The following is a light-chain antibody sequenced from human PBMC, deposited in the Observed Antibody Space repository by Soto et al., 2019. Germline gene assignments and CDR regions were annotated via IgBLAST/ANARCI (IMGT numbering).Light chain of an antibody. J-gene: IGLJ3*02. V-gene: IGLV2-8*01. Sequence: QSALTQPPSESGSPGQSVTISCTGTSSDVGGYNYVSWYQQHPGKAPKLMIYEVSKRPSGVPDRFSGSKSGNTASLTVSGLQAEDEADYYCNSYAGSNNWVFGGGTKLTFL. CDR2: EVS. CDR3: NSYAGSNNWV. CDR1: SSDVGGYNY.